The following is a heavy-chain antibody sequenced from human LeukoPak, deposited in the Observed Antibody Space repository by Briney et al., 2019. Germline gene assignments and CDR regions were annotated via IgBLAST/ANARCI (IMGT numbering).Heavy chain of an antibody. CDR3: ARLLCIYCSSTSCFSPSLDAFDI. Sequence: PGRSLRLSCAASGFTFSSYAMHWVRQAPGKGLEWVAVISYDGSNKYYAGSVKGRFTISRDNSKNTLYLQMNSLRAEDTAVYYCARLLCIYCSSTSCFSPSLDAFDIWGQGTMVTVSS. V-gene: IGHV3-30-3*01. J-gene: IGHJ3*02. CDR2: ISYDGSNK. D-gene: IGHD2-2*01. CDR1: GFTFSSYA.